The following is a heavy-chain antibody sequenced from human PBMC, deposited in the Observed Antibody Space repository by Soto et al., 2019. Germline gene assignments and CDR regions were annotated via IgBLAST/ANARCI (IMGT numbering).Heavy chain of an antibody. Sequence: PGGSLRLSCAASGFSFRSYAMHWVRQSPGKGLERVAVIWYDGVNKYYADSVKGRFTISRDNSNNTLYVQMNSLKAEDTAVYYCVRDPYLPTAGRLASLRYWGPGTLVTVSS. J-gene: IGHJ4*02. CDR2: IWYDGVNK. V-gene: IGHV3-33*08. CDR3: VRDPYLPTAGRLASLRY. CDR1: GFSFRSYA. D-gene: IGHD1-1*01.